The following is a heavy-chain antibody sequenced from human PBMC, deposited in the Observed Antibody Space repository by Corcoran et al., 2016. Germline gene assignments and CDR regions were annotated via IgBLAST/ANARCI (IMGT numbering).Heavy chain of an antibody. Sequence: QVQLVQSGAEVNKPGSSVKVSCKTSGGTFSSYAINWVRQAPGQGLEWMGGIIPIFGTANYAQKFQGRVTITADESTSTAYMELSSRRSEDTAVYYCARVTTITARVIMDVWGQGTTVTVSS. CDR3: ARVTTITARVIMDV. CDR1: GGTFSSYA. J-gene: IGHJ6*02. CDR2: IIPIFGTA. D-gene: IGHD4-4*01. V-gene: IGHV1-69*01.